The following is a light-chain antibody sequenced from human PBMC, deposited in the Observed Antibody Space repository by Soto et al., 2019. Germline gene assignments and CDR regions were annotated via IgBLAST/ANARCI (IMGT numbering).Light chain of an antibody. V-gene: IGKV1-5*01. CDR3: QQYNSYPYT. Sequence: DIQMTQSPSTLSASVGDRVTITCRASQRINKWLAWYQQKPGKAPHLLIFDASSLESGVTSRFSSSGSETEFTLTISSLQPDDFATYDCQQYNSYPYTFGQGTKMEIK. J-gene: IGKJ2*01. CDR2: DAS. CDR1: QRINKW.